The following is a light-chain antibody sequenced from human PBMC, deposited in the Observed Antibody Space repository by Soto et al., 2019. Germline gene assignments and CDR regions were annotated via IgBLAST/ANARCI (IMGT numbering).Light chain of an antibody. J-gene: IGKJ1*01. V-gene: IGKV1-5*03. CDR3: XHYNDYSWT. CDR2: GTS. Sequence: DIHMTQSPSTLSASVGDRVTITCRASQSISIXLCWYQQNRGGAPNLFVYGTSSLESGVPSRFSGSGSGTXXXXXXXXLXPDDFATXXXXHYNDYSWTFGQGTKVEIK. CDR1: QSISIX.